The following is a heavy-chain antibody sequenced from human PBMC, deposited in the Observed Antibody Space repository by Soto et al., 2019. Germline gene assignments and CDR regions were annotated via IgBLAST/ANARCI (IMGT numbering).Heavy chain of an antibody. CDR3: ARGSGYYYWDGY. V-gene: IGHV1-3*01. J-gene: IGHJ4*02. D-gene: IGHD3-22*01. CDR1: GYTFTSYY. CDR2: INAGNGNT. Sequence: ASVKVSCKASGYTFTSYYMHWVRQAPGQRLEWMGWINAGNGNTKYSQKFQGRVTITRDTSASTAYMELSSLRSEDTAVYYCARGSGYYYWDGYRSQGSPVTVFS.